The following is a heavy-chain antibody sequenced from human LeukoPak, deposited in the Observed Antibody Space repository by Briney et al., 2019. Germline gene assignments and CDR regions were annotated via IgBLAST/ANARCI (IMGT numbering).Heavy chain of an antibody. D-gene: IGHD1-26*01. CDR1: GYTFTSYG. Sequence: ASVKVSCKASGYTFTSYGISWVRQAPGQGLEWMGWISAYNGNTNYAQKLQGRVTMTTDTSTSTAYMELRSLRSDDTAVYYCARELTLVGATTGAFDIWGQGTMVTVSS. J-gene: IGHJ3*02. CDR2: ISAYNGNT. CDR3: ARELTLVGATTGAFDI. V-gene: IGHV1-18*01.